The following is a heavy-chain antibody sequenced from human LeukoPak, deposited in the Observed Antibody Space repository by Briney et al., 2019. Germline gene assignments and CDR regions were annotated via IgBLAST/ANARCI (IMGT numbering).Heavy chain of an antibody. V-gene: IGHV1-69*05. CDR2: IIPIFGTA. CDR3: ARGAQYCGGDCYFYDY. J-gene: IGHJ4*02. D-gene: IGHD2-21*01. Sequence: GASVKVSCKASGGTLSSYAICWVRQAPAPGLEWMGGIIPIFGTANYAQKFQGRVTITTDESTSTAYMELSSLRSEDTAVYYCARGAQYCGGDCYFYDYWGQGTLVTVSS. CDR1: GGTLSSYA.